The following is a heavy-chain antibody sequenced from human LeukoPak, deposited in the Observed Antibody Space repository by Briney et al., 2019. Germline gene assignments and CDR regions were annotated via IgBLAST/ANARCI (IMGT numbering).Heavy chain of an antibody. CDR2: SSSSGSTI. CDR3: ARRRDFIDY. V-gene: IGHV3-48*04. Sequence: GGSLRLSCAASGFTFSVYSMNWVRQAPGKGLEWVSYSSSSGSTIYYADSVKGRFAISRDNAKNSLYLQMNSLRAEDTAVYYCARRRDFIDYWGQGTLVTVSS. CDR1: GFTFSVYS. D-gene: IGHD3/OR15-3a*01. J-gene: IGHJ4*02.